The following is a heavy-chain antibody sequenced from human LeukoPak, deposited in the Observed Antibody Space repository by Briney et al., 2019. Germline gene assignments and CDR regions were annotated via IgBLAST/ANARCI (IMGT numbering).Heavy chain of an antibody. CDR2: ISGSSDTT. CDR3: ARVPYPSGTYDY. V-gene: IGHV3-23*01. CDR1: GFTFSSYA. Sequence: GGSLRLSCAGSGFTFSSYAMSWVRQAPGKGLEWVSVISGSSDTTYYADSVKGRFIISRDNSKNTLYLQMNSLRAEDTAVYYCARVPYPSGTYDYWGQGTLVTVSS. D-gene: IGHD1-26*01. J-gene: IGHJ4*02.